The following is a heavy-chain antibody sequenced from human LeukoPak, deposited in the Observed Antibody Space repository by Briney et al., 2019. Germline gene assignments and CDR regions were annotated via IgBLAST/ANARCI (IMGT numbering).Heavy chain of an antibody. CDR1: GGSISNYY. D-gene: IGHD4-23*01. V-gene: IGHV4-4*07. CDR3: ARDGHGGNSFDF. CDR2: IYSSGST. J-gene: IGHJ4*02. Sequence: SETLSLTCTVSGGSISNYYWTWIRQPAGKGLEWIGRIYSSGSTNYDPSLRSRVTTSVDTSKNQFSLKLSSVTAADSAVYYCARDGHGGNSFDFWGQGTLVTVSS.